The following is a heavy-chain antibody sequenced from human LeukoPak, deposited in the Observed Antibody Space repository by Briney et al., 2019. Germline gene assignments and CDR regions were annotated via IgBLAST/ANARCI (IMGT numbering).Heavy chain of an antibody. CDR1: GYTFTSYY. D-gene: IGHD3-22*01. Sequence: ASVKVSCKASGYTFTSYYMHWVRQAPGQGLEWMGIINPSGGSTTYAQKFRGRVTMTRDMSTSTVYMELSSLRSEDTAVYYCARGERITLKVVVTLTDWFDPWGQGTLVTVSS. V-gene: IGHV1-46*01. CDR3: ARGERITLKVVVTLTDWFDP. CDR2: INPSGGST. J-gene: IGHJ5*02.